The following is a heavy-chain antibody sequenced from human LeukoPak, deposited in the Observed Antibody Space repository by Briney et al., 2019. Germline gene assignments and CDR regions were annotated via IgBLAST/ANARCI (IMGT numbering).Heavy chain of an antibody. Sequence: SQALSLTCAISGDSVSINSAGWNWIRQSPSRGLEWLGRTYYRSKWYNDYAVAVKSRITIHPDTSKDQFSLQLNSVTPEDTAVYYCARVTCGGDCYDYYLDFWGQGPLVTVSS. J-gene: IGHJ4*02. CDR1: GDSVSINSAG. CDR2: TYYRSKWYN. D-gene: IGHD2-21*02. V-gene: IGHV6-1*01. CDR3: ARVTCGGDCYDYYLDF.